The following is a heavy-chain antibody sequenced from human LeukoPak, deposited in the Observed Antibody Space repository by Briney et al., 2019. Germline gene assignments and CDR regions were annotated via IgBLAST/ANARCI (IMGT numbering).Heavy chain of an antibody. V-gene: IGHV3-43*01. D-gene: IGHD6-19*01. CDR3: AKEGPGIAVAGLDY. CDR1: GFTFDDYT. Sequence: GGSLRLSCAASGFTFDDYTMHWVRQAPGKGLEWVSPISWDGGSTYYADSVKGRFTISRDNSKNSLYLQMNSLRTEDTPLYYCAKEGPGIAVAGLDYWGQGTLVTVSS. CDR2: ISWDGGST. J-gene: IGHJ4*02.